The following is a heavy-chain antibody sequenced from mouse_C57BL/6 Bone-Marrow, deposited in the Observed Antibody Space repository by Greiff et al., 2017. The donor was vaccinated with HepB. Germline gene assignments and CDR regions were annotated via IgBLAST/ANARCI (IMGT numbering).Heavy chain of an antibody. CDR3: TTKGFDY. J-gene: IGHJ2*01. Sequence: VQLKESGAELVRPGASVKLSCTASGFNIKDDYMHWVKQRPEKGLEWIGWIDPENGDTEYASKFQGKATITADTSSNTAYLQLSSLTSEDTAVYDCTTKGFDYWGQGTTLTVSS. CDR1: GFNIKDDY. CDR2: IDPENGDT. V-gene: IGHV14-4*01.